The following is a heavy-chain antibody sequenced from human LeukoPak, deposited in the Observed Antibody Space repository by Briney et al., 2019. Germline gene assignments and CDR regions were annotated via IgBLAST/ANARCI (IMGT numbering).Heavy chain of an antibody. D-gene: IGHD3-3*02. V-gene: IGHV4-4*07. CDR3: ARHFGTPRSLDWFDP. Sequence: PSETLSLTCTVSGGSISSYYWSWIRQPAGKGLEWIGRIYTSGSTNYNPSLKSRVTMSVDTSKNQFSLKLSSVTAADTAVYYCARHFGTPRSLDWFDPWGQGTLVTVSS. CDR1: GGSISSYY. J-gene: IGHJ5*02. CDR2: IYTSGST.